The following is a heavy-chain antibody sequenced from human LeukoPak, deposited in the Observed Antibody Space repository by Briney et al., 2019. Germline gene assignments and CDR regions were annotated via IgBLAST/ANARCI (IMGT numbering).Heavy chain of an antibody. J-gene: IGHJ4*02. CDR3: ARGQEGATALFDY. CDR2: LYSSGRI. V-gene: IGHV4-4*09. CDR1: GRSISSCC. Sequence: SETLSLPCTVSGRSISSCCWSWIRQPPGKALEWIGYLYSSGRINYNPSLKSQVTISADTSKNQFSLKLSSVTAADTAVYYCARGQEGATALFDYWGQGILVTVSS. D-gene: IGHD1-26*01.